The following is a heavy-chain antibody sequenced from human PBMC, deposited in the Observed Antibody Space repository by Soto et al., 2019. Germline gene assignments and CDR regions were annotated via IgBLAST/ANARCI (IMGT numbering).Heavy chain of an antibody. CDR1: GLTFRGYW. CDR2: INSDGSST. D-gene: IGHD3-9*01. V-gene: IGHV3-74*01. Sequence: GGSLRLSCTATGLTFRGYWLHWVRQVSGKGPVWVSRINSDGSSTTYADSVKGRFTISRDNAKNTLYLQINSLRAEDTAVYYCARVETYDILTPDAFDIWGQGTMVTVSS. CDR3: ARVETYDILTPDAFDI. J-gene: IGHJ3*02.